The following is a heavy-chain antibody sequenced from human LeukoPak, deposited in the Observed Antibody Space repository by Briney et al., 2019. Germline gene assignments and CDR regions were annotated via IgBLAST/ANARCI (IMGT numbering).Heavy chain of an antibody. CDR3: AKGAPSYDILTGYYPAIYYYYGMDV. CDR2: ISGSGGST. D-gene: IGHD3-9*01. V-gene: IGHV3-23*01. CDR1: GFTFSSYA. J-gene: IGHJ6*02. Sequence: GGSLRLSCAASGFTFSSYAMSWVRQAPGKGLEWVSAISGSGGSTYYADSVKGRFTISRDNSKNTLYLQMNSLRAEDTAVYYCAKGAPSYDILTGYYPAIYYYYGMDVWGQGTTVTVSS.